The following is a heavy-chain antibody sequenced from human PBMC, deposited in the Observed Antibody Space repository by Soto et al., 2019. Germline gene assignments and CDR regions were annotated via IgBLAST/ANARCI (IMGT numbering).Heavy chain of an antibody. J-gene: IGHJ6*02. CDR3: AQSRCGGDCLQSYPSHYYYGVDV. D-gene: IGHD2-21*02. Sequence: QITLKESGPTLVKPTQTLTLTCTFSGFSLRTSGVGVGWIRQPPGKTLEWLAVIYWDNDKRYSPSLKSRLTITKDTSENQVVLTMTNMDPVDTAKYYCAQSRCGGDCLQSYPSHYYYGVDVWGQGTTVTVS. V-gene: IGHV2-5*02. CDR1: GFSLRTSGVG. CDR2: IYWDNDK.